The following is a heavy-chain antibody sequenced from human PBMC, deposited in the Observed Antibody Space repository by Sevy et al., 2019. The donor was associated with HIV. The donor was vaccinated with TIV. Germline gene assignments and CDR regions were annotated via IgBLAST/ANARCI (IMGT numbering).Heavy chain of an antibody. CDR1: GFPFSNYW. D-gene: IGHD4-17*01. J-gene: IGHJ4*02. CDR2: IKQDESEI. CDR3: ARGPNYGDRTDYFEY. Sequence: GGSLRLSCAVSGFPFSNYWMSWVRQAPGKGLEWVANIKQDESEIYNVHSVKGRFTISRDNAKNSVSLQMNSQGAEDTAVYYCARGPNYGDRTDYFEYWGQGILVTVSS. V-gene: IGHV3-7*01.